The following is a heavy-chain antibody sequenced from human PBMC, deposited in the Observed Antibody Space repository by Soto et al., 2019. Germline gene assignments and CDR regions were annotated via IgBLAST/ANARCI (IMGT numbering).Heavy chain of an antibody. D-gene: IGHD6-19*01. CDR2: IYYSGST. CDR3: ASDRSSGWDQGYGMDV. CDR1: GGSISTYY. Sequence: SETLSLTCTVSGGSISTYYWSWIRQPPGKGLEWIGYIYYSGSTSYNPSLKSRVTISVDTSKNQFSLKLRSVTAADTAGYYCASDRSSGWDQGYGMDVWGQGTTVTVSS. J-gene: IGHJ6*02. V-gene: IGHV4-59*01.